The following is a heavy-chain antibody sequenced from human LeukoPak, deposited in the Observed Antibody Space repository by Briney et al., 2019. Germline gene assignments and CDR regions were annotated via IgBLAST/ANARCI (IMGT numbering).Heavy chain of an antibody. CDR3: ARDRARSYSGSYWDAFDI. CDR1: GGSISSGGYY. V-gene: IGHV4-31*03. J-gene: IGHJ3*02. Sequence: SETLSLTCTVSGGSISSGGYYWSWIRQHPGKGLEWIGYIYYSGSTHYNPSLKSRVTISIDTSKNQFSLKLSSVTAADTAVYYCARDRARSYSGSYWDAFDIWGQGTMVTVSS. CDR2: IYYSGST. D-gene: IGHD1-26*01.